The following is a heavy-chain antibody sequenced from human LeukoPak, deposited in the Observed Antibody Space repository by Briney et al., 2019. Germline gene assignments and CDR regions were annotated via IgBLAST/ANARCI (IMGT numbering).Heavy chain of an antibody. CDR1: GFTFSSYA. J-gene: IGHJ6*02. D-gene: IGHD3-9*01. V-gene: IGHV3-23*01. Sequence: GGSLRLSCAASGFTFSSYAMSWVRQAPGKGLEWVSAISGSGGSTYYADSVKGRFTISRDNSKNTLYLQMNSLRAEDTAVYYCAKDGSYYDILTGYRYHYYGMDVWGQGTTVTVSS. CDR3: AKDGSYYDILTGYRYHYYGMDV. CDR2: ISGSGGST.